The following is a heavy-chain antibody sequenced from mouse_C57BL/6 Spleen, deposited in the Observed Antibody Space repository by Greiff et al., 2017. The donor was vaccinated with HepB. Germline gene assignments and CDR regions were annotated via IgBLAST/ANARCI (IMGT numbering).Heavy chain of an antibody. CDR1: GYTFTSYW. CDR2: IYPSDSET. Sequence: QVQLQQPGAELVRPGSSVKLSCKASGYTFTSYWMDWVKQRPGQGLEWIGNIYPSDSETHYNQKFKDKATLTVDKSSSTAYMQLSSLTSEDSAVYYSARRVVARAMDYWGQGTSVTVSS. J-gene: IGHJ4*01. V-gene: IGHV1-61*01. CDR3: ARRVVARAMDY. D-gene: IGHD1-1*01.